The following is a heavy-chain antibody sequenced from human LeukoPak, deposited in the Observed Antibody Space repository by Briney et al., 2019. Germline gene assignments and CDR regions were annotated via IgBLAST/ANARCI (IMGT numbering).Heavy chain of an antibody. J-gene: IGHJ4*02. Sequence: PSETLSLTCTVSGGSISNYYWSWLRQPPGKGLEWIGYIYYSGSTNYNPSLMSRVTISVDTSKNQFSLKLTSVTAADTAVYYCARADGSGWYNDYWGQGTLVTVSS. V-gene: IGHV4-59*01. CDR1: GGSISNYY. D-gene: IGHD6-19*01. CDR2: IYYSGST. CDR3: ARADGSGWYNDY.